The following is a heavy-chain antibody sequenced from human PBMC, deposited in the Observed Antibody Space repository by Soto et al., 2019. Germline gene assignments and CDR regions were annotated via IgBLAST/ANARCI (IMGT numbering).Heavy chain of an antibody. V-gene: IGHV3-33*01. J-gene: IGHJ6*02. CDR1: GFTFSSYG. Sequence: QVQLVESGGGVVQPGRSLRLSCAASGFTFSSYGMHWVRQAPGKGLEWVAVIWYDGSNKYYADSVKGRFTISRDNSKNTLYLQMNSLRAEDTAVYYCAREKYYGSGSYYNTGIDYYYGMDVWGQGTTVTVSS. CDR3: AREKYYGSGSYYNTGIDYYYGMDV. D-gene: IGHD3-10*01. CDR2: IWYDGSNK.